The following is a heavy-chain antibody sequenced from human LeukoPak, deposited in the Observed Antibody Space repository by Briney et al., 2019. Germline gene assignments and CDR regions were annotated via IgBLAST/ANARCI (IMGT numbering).Heavy chain of an antibody. CDR3: ARDRLNWNYAYYMDV. CDR1: GGSISSGSYY. CDR2: IYTSGST. V-gene: IGHV4-61*02. J-gene: IGHJ6*03. Sequence: SETLSLTCTVSGGSISSGSYYWSWIRQPAGKGLEWIGRIYTSGSTNYNPSLKSRVTMSVDTSKNQFSLKLSSVTAADTAVYYCARDRLNWNYAYYMDVWGKGTTVTVSS. D-gene: IGHD1-7*01.